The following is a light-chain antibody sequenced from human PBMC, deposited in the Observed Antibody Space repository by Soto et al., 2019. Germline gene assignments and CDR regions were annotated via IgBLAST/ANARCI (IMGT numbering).Light chain of an antibody. CDR2: DAS. J-gene: IGKJ1*01. CDR1: QSISSW. V-gene: IGKV1-5*01. CDR3: QQYNSNSGT. Sequence: DIQMTQSPSTLSASVGDRVTITCRASQSISSWLAWYQQKPGKAPKLLIYDASSLESGVPSRFSGSGSGTEFTHTISSLQPHDFATYYCQQYNSNSGTFGQATKVEIK.